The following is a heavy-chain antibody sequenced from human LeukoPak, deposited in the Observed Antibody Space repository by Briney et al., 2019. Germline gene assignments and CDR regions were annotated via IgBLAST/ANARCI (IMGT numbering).Heavy chain of an antibody. CDR1: GYSFTGYY. CDR2: IDTTTGNP. Sequence: ASVKVSCKASGYSFTGYYMHWVRQAPGQGLEWMGNIDTTTGNPRYAQDFTGRFVFSLDTSVSTAYLQITSLKADDTAAYYCVRGTPTPGMDYWGQGTQVTVSS. D-gene: IGHD3-10*01. V-gene: IGHV7-4-1*02. CDR3: VRGTPTPGMDY. J-gene: IGHJ4*02.